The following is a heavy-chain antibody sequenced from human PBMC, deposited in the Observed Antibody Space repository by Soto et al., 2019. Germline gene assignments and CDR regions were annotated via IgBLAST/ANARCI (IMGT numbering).Heavy chain of an antibody. D-gene: IGHD2-21*01. CDR3: AGGLQNYYYYGMDV. Sequence: GGSLRLSCAASGFTFSSYEMNWVRQAPGKGLEWVSYISSSGSTIYYADSVKGRFTISRDNAKNSLYLQMNSLRAEDTAVYYCAGGLQNYYYYGMDVWGRGTTVTVSS. CDR2: ISSSGSTI. CDR1: GFTFSSYE. V-gene: IGHV3-48*03. J-gene: IGHJ6*02.